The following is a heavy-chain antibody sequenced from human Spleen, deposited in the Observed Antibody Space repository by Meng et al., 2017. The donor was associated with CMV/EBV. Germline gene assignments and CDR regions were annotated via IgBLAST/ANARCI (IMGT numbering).Heavy chain of an antibody. CDR1: GFTFSSYS. V-gene: IGHV3-23*01. CDR3: AKGRSGTTTSGSNY. J-gene: IGHJ4*02. Sequence: GGFLRRSCAASGFTFSSYSMSWVRQAPGKGLEWVSTISDSGGSTYYADSVKGRFTISRDNSKNTLYLQMNSLRAEDTAVYYCAKGRSGTTTSGSNYWGQGTLVTVSS. D-gene: IGHD2-2*01. CDR2: ISDSGGST.